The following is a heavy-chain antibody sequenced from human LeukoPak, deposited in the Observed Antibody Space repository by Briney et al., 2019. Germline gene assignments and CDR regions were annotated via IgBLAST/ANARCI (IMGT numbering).Heavy chain of an antibody. CDR2: IYYSGST. Sequence: SVTLSLTCTVSSDSISSYYWSWIRQPPGKGLEWIGYIYYSGSTNYNPSLKSRVTISVDTSKNQFSLKLSSVTAADTAVYYCARHYGSGSYYGYWGQGTLVTVSS. CDR3: ARHYGSGSYYGY. V-gene: IGHV4-59*01. D-gene: IGHD3-10*01. J-gene: IGHJ4*02. CDR1: SDSISSYY.